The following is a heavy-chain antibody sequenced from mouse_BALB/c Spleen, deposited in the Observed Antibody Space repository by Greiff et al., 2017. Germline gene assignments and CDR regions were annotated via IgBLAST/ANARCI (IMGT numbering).Heavy chain of an antibody. CDR2: IWGGGST. CDR1: GFSLSRYS. CDR3: ARNGPFYGSSYGYAMDY. Sequence: VQRVESGPGLVAPSQSLSITCTVSGFSLSRYSVHWVRQPPGKGLEWLGMIWGGGSTDYNSALKSRLSISKDNSKSQVFLKMNSLQTDDTAMYYCARNGPFYGSSYGYAMDYWGQGTSVTVSS. D-gene: IGHD1-1*01. J-gene: IGHJ4*01. V-gene: IGHV2-6-4*01.